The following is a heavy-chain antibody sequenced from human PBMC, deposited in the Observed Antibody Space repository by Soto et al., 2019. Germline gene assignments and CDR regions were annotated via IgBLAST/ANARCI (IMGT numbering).Heavy chain of an antibody. CDR2: INPGGGST. CDR3: AIWGSGSLFDY. Sequence: QVQLLQSGAEVKKPGASVTISCETSGYTFTSYYIHWVRQAPGHGLEWMGVINPGGGSTSYSQNFRDRVTMTSDTSTSSVYMELKSLRSNDTSVYYCAIWGSGSLFDYWGQGTLVTVSS. D-gene: IGHD3-16*01. V-gene: IGHV1-46*01. J-gene: IGHJ4*02. CDR1: GYTFTSYY.